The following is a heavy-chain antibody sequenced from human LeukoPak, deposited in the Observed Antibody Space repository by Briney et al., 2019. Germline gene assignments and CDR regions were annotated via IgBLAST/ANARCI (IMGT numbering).Heavy chain of an antibody. Sequence: GGSPRLSCAASGCTFSTNDRSWVRQAPGKGGEGVSLLSVIGGSTNSADSVKGRFTSSRDNSKNTLYLQMNSLRAEDTAVYYCAKGGWLEYWGQGTLVTVSS. D-gene: IGHD6-19*01. J-gene: IGHJ4*02. CDR1: GCTFSTND. V-gene: IGHV3-23*01. CDR3: AKGGWLEY. CDR2: LSVIGGST.